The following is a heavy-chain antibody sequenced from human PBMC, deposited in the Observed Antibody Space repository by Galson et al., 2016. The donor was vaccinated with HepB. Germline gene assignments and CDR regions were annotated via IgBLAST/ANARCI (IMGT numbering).Heavy chain of an antibody. Sequence: SLRLSCAVSGFTVTDTYMNWVRQAPGKGLEWVSVIWRSGNTHYSDSVTGRFAISRDNSKNTLYPQMNSLRVEDTAVYYCARARGSSGYYYYGMDVWGQGTTVTVSS. CDR1: GFTVTDTY. CDR3: ARARGSSGYYYYGMDV. D-gene: IGHD3-16*01. J-gene: IGHJ6*02. CDR2: IWRSGNT. V-gene: IGHV3-53*01.